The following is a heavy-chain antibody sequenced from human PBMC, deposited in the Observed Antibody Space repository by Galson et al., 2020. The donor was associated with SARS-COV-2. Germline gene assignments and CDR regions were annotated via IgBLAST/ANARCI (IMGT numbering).Heavy chain of an antibody. J-gene: IGHJ6*02. CDR2: IKHDGSET. V-gene: IGHV3-7*01. Sequence: GGSLRLSCVVSGFTFKKYWMSWVRQAPGKGLEWVANIKHDGSETHYLDSVKGRFTISRDNGDNSLFLQMSSLRAEDTALYYCAREDPRGDVWGRGTMVAVSS. CDR3: AREDPRGDV. D-gene: IGHD3-10*01. CDR1: GFTFKKYW.